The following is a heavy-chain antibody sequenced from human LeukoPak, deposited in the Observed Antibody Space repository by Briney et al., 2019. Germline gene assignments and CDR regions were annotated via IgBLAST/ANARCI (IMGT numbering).Heavy chain of an antibody. CDR3: ARALIGYYFDY. CDR2: VSNSGDYI. CDR1: GFTFSSYE. Sequence: GGSLRLSCAASGFTFSSYEMNWVRQAPGKGLEWVSSVSNSGDYIHYADSVKGRFTISRDNSKNSLYLQMNSLRAEDTAVYYCARALIGYYFDYWGQGTLVTVSS. D-gene: IGHD2-8*01. V-gene: IGHV3-21*06. J-gene: IGHJ4*02.